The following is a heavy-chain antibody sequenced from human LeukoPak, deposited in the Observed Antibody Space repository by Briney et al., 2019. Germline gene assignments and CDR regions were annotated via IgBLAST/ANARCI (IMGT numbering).Heavy chain of an antibody. V-gene: IGHV3-30*02. D-gene: IGHD3-16*01. CDR2: MHYDGRNI. CDR3: AKVTMGDVWFDP. Sequence: PGGSLRLSCAMSGFTLTSTGMHWVRQAPGKGLEWVAFMHYDGRNILYADSVKGRFSISTDNTKNMVYLQMNSLRAEDTAVYYCAKVTMGDVWFDPWGQRTLVTVSS. CDR1: GFTLTSTG. J-gene: IGHJ5*02.